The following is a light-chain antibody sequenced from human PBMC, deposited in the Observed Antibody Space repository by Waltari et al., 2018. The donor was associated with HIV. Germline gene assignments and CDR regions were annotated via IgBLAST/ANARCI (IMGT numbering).Light chain of an antibody. CDR2: AAS. J-gene: IGKJ2*01. V-gene: IGKV1-39*01. CDR3: QQSYSMYT. Sequence: DIQLTQSPSSLSASVGDRVTITCRASQSISSYLNWYQQKPGKAPKLRIYAASSLQSGVPSRFSGSGSGTDFTLTISSLQPEDFATYYCQQSYSMYTFGQGTKLEIK. CDR1: QSISSY.